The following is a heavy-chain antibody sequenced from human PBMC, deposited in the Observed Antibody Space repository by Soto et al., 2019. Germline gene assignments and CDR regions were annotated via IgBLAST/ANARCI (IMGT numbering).Heavy chain of an antibody. CDR2: IYPGDSDT. Sequence: PGESLKISCKGSGYTFTNYWIGWVRQMPGKGLEWMGIIYPGDSDTRYSPAFQGQVTISVDKSINTAFLQWRSLKASDTAMYYCARSLAISAGADYWGQGTQVTVST. CDR1: GYTFTNYW. J-gene: IGHJ4*02. V-gene: IGHV5-51*01. CDR3: ARSLAISAGADY. D-gene: IGHD6-13*01.